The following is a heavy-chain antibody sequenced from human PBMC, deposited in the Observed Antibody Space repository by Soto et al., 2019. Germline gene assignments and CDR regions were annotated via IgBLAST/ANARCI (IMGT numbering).Heavy chain of an antibody. CDR2: ISGSGGST. CDR3: AKGGRQEHSQNYYYYYYMDV. D-gene: IGHD1-26*01. J-gene: IGHJ6*03. Sequence: GGSLRLSCAASGFTFSSYAMSWVRQAPGKGLEWVSAISGSGGSTYYADSVKGRFTISRDNSKNTLYLQMNSLRAEDTAVYYCAKGGRQEHSQNYYYYYYMDVWGKGTTVTVS. V-gene: IGHV3-23*01. CDR1: GFTFSSYA.